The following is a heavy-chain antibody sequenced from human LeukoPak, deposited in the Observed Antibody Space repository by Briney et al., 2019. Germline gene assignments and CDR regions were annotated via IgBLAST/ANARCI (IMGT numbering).Heavy chain of an antibody. J-gene: IGHJ6*04. D-gene: IGHD2-15*01. Sequence: GGSVRLSCAASGFTFSSYAMSWVRQAPGKGLEWVSAISGSGGSTYYADSVKGRFTISRDNSKNTQYLQMNSLRAEDTAVYYCAKDIVVVRDIYYYGMDVWGKGTTVTVSS. V-gene: IGHV3-23*01. CDR3: AKDIVVVRDIYYYGMDV. CDR1: GFTFSSYA. CDR2: ISGSGGST.